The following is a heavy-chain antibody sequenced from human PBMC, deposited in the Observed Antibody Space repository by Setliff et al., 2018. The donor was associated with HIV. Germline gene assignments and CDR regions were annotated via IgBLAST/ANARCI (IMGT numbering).Heavy chain of an antibody. CDR2: IYYSGST. Sequence: PSETLSLTCTVSGGSISSSSYYWGWIRQPPGKGLEWIGSIYYSGSTYANPSLKSRVTISVDTSKYQFSLNLSSVTAADTAVYYCVGSTIAAAVYYYYYYMDVWGKGTTVTVSS. V-gene: IGHV4-39*01. D-gene: IGHD6-13*01. CDR3: VGSTIAAAVYYYYYYMDV. CDR1: GGSISSSSYY. J-gene: IGHJ6*03.